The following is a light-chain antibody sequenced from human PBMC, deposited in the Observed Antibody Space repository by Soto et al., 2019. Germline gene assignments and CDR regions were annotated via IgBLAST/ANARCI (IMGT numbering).Light chain of an antibody. V-gene: IGLV1-44*01. CDR2: NNN. J-gene: IGLJ1*01. CDR1: GTNIGINT. CDR3: SSYTSSSTLV. Sequence: QSVLTQPPSASGTPGQRVTISCSGSGTNIGINTVNWYQQLPGTAPKLLIYNNNQRSSGVSDRFSGSKSGASASLAISGLHSEDEGHYYCSSYTSSSTLVFGTGTKLTVL.